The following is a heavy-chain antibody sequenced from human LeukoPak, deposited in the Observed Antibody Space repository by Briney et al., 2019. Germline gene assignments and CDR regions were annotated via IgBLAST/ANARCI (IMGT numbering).Heavy chain of an antibody. J-gene: IGHJ4*02. Sequence: PGGSLRLSCAASGFPFSSHEMNWVRQAPGKGLEWVSIIYSGDNTYYADSVKGRFSISRHNSNNTLYLQMNSLRPEDTAVYYCARLLNQTTAAAFDYWGQGTLVTVSS. CDR1: GFPFSSHE. V-gene: IGHV3-53*04. D-gene: IGHD6-25*01. CDR2: IYSGDNT. CDR3: ARLLNQTTAAAFDY.